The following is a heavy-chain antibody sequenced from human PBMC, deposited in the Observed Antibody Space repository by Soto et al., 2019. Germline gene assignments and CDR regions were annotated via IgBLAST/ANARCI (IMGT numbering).Heavy chain of an antibody. V-gene: IGHV1-18*04. J-gene: IGHJ3*01. CDR3: ARDDLA. CDR1: GYTITTYG. Sequence: QVQVVQSGAELKTPAASVNVSFKSPGYTITTYGISWVRQAPGQGMAGMGWINAYNGDTKFAPTFQGRVTLTTDASRSTVYMELKYLRSDETAVYHCARDDLAWGQWTVVTVYS. CDR2: INAYNGDT.